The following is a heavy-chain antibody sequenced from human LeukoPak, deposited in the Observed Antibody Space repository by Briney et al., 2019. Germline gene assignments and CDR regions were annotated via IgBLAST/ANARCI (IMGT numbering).Heavy chain of an antibody. D-gene: IGHD3-16*02. CDR2: ISSSSSYI. CDR3: ARAGPGGDRYDY. J-gene: IGHJ4*02. Sequence: GGSLRLSCAASGFTFSSYSMNWVRQAPGKGLEWVSSISSSSSYIYYADSVKGRFTISRDNAKNSLYLQMNSLRAEDTAVYYCARAGPGGDRYDYWGQGTLVTVSS. V-gene: IGHV3-21*04. CDR1: GFTFSSYS.